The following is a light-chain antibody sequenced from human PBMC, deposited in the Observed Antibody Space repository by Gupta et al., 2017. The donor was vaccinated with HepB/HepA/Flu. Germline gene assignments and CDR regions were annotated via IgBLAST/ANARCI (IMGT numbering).Light chain of an antibody. V-gene: IGKV3-15*01. J-gene: IGKJ5*01. CDR1: QSVSNN. Sequence: EIVMTQSPATRSVSPGERATLSCRTSQSVSNNLAWYQQKPGQAPRLLIYGASTRTTGIPARFSGAGSGTQFTLTISSLQSEDFAVYYCQQYNNWLITFGQGTRLEIK. CDR3: QQYNNWLIT. CDR2: GAS.